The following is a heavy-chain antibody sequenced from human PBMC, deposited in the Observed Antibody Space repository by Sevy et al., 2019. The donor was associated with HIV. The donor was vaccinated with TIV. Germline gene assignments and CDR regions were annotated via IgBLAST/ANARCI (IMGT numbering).Heavy chain of an antibody. V-gene: IGHV3-74*01. D-gene: IGHD2-2*01. J-gene: IGHJ4*02. CDR1: GFTFSSYW. CDR2: INSDGSST. CDR3: ARASRYEYCSSTSCSIGLFDY. Sequence: GGSLRLSCAASGFTFSSYWMHWVRQAPGKGLVWVSRINSDGSSTSYADSVKGRFTISRDNAKNTLYLQMNSLRAEDTAVYYCARASRYEYCSSTSCSIGLFDYWGQGTLVTVSS.